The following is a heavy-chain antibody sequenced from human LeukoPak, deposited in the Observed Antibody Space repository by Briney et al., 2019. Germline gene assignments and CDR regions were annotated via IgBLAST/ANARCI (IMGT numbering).Heavy chain of an antibody. V-gene: IGHV1-2*02. D-gene: IGHD2-2*01. CDR3: ARTSSTYYYMDV. Sequence: ASVKVSCKASGYTFTGYYVHWVRQAPGQGLEWMGWINPNSGGTNYAQKFQGRVTMTRDTSISTAYMELSRLRSDDTAVYYCARTSSTYYYMDVWGKGTTVTVSS. CDR1: GYTFTGYY. J-gene: IGHJ6*03. CDR2: INPNSGGT.